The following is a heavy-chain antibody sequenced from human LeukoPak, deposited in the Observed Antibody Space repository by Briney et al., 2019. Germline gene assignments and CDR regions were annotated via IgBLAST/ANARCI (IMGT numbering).Heavy chain of an antibody. J-gene: IGHJ4*02. CDR2: IYYSGIT. Sequence: SETLSLTCTVSGGSISSGDYYWSWIRQSPGEGLQWIGYIYYSGITYYNPSLKSRVAISVDTSKNQFSLKLTSVSDAGTAVYFCAREMRLLYYFDSWGQGTLVTVSS. V-gene: IGHV4-30-4*01. CDR1: GGSISSGDYY. CDR3: AREMRLLYYFDS.